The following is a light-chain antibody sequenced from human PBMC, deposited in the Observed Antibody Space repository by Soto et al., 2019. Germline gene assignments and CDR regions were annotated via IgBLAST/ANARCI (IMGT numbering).Light chain of an antibody. Sequence: QSALTQPASVSGSPGQSITISCTATSSDVGSYNFVSWYQQHPGKAPKLMIYEGSKRPSGVSNRFSGSKSGNTASLTISGLQAEDEADYYCCSYAGSSTWVFGGGTKLTVL. CDR2: EGS. V-gene: IGLV2-23*01. CDR3: CSYAGSSTWV. CDR1: SSDVGSYNF. J-gene: IGLJ3*02.